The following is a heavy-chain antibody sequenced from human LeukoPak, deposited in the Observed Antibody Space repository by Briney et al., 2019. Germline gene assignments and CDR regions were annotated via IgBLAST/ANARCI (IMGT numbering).Heavy chain of an antibody. D-gene: IGHD2-21*02. J-gene: IGHJ4*02. V-gene: IGHV1-18*01. CDR3: ARDQHIVVVTAILDY. CDR2: ISAYNGNT. Sequence: ASVKVSCKASGYTFTSYGISWVRQAPGQGLEWMGWISAYNGNTNYAQKLQGRVTMTTHTSTSTAYMELRSLRSDDTAVYYCARDQHIVVVTAILDYWGQGTLVTVSS. CDR1: GYTFTSYG.